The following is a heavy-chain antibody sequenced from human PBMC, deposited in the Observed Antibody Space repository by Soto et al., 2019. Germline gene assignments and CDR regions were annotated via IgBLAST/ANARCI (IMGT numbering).Heavy chain of an antibody. CDR2: ISQSGNT. CDR3: ARAPKVSGSSQTRPDF. CDR1: SGSFSGYY. J-gene: IGHJ4*02. V-gene: IGHV4-34*01. Sequence: SETLSLTCSIYSGSFSGYYWSWIRQPPGKGLEWIGEISQSGNTNYSPSLKSRVSISIDTSKKQFSLNLASVSAADTAVYYCARAPKVSGSSQTRPDFWGQGTLVTVSS. D-gene: IGHD6-6*01.